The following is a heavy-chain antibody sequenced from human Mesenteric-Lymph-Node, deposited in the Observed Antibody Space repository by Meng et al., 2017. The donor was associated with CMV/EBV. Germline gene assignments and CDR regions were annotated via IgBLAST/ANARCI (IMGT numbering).Heavy chain of an antibody. CDR1: GFTFSSYG. D-gene: IGHD2-2*01. J-gene: IGHJ6*02. CDR3: AREGLLGYQLLTYYYYYGMDV. CDR2: ISSSSSYI. Sequence: GESLKISCAASGFTFSSYGMHWVRQAPGKGLEWVSSISSSSSYIYYADSVKGRFTISRDNAKNSLYLQMNSLRAEDTAVYYCAREGLLGYQLLTYYYYYGMDVWGQGTTVTVSS. V-gene: IGHV3-21*01.